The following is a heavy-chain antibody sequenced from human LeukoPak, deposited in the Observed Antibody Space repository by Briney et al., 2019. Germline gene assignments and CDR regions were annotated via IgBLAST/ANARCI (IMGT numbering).Heavy chain of an antibody. D-gene: IGHD2-15*01. CDR2: IYTTGSTTGST. J-gene: IGHJ4*02. CDR3: ARAQGYCSGGSCYQNDY. V-gene: IGHV4-61*02. Sequence: SETLSLTCTVSGGSISSGSYYWNWIRQPAGKGLEWIGRIYTTGSTTGSTTYNPSLKSRVTISIDTSKTHFSLELSSVTAADTAVYYCARAQGYCSGGSCYQNDYWGQGTLVTVSS. CDR1: GGSISSGSYY.